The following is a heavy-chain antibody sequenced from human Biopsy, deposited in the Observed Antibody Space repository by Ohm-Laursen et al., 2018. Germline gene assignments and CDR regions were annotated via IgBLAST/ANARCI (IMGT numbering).Heavy chain of an antibody. J-gene: IGHJ6*02. CDR1: GISFSRSA. CDR2: ITASGGTT. Sequence: SLRLSCAASGISFSRSAMNWVRQAPGKGLEWVSGITASGGTTYYADSVKGRFTISRDNSNNTLYLQMNSLRVDDTAMYYCVKDIRRYFYGMDVWGQGTTVTVS. D-gene: IGHD3-10*01. V-gene: IGHV3-23*01. CDR3: VKDIRRYFYGMDV.